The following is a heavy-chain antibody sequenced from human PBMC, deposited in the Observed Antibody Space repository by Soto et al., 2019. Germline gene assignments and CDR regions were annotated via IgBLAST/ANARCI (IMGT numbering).Heavy chain of an antibody. D-gene: IGHD1-26*01. CDR2: IYYSGIT. Sequence: PSETLSLTCTVSGGSISSSRYYWGWIRQPPGKGLEWIGSIYYSGITYYSPSLKSRVTISVDTSKNQFSLKLTSVTAADTAVYYCARQDSGTYSRVYWGQGTLGTVSS. V-gene: IGHV4-39*01. J-gene: IGHJ4*02. CDR1: GGSISSSRYY. CDR3: ARQDSGTYSRVY.